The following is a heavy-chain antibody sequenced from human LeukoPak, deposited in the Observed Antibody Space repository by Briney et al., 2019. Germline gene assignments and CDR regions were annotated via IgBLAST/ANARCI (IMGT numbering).Heavy chain of an antibody. J-gene: IGHJ2*01. Sequence: SETLTLTCTVSNCTISTYYWSWIRQPPGKGLEWIGHIYHSGTTIYNPTLKSRVAMSVDTSKNHFSMNLSSVAAADAAVYFCARDSFGSCWYALWGRGTLVAVSS. V-gene: IGHV4-59*01. D-gene: IGHD6-19*01. CDR3: ARDSFGSCWYAL. CDR2: IYHSGTT. CDR1: NCTISTYY.